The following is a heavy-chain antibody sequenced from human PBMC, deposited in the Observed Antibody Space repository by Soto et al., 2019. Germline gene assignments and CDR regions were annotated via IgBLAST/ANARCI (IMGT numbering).Heavy chain of an antibody. J-gene: IGHJ4*02. Sequence: QVQLKESGPGLVKPSGTLALTCAVSGYSVSRNYYWCWVRQPPGKGLEWMGEIYHTGTTNYNPSLKSRGTISVDKSNNQFSLDLSSVTAADTAVYYCARSAGWYAVHSWGPGTLVTVSS. CDR3: ARSAGWYAVHS. D-gene: IGHD6-19*01. CDR1: GYSVSRNYY. V-gene: IGHV4-4*02. CDR2: IYHTGTT.